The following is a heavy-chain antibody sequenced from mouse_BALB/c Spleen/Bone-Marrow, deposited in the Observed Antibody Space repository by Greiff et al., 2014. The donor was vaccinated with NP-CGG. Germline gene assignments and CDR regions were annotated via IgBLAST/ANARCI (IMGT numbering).Heavy chain of an antibody. J-gene: IGHJ2*01. Sequence: LQESGAELVRPGTAVNVSCKASGYAFTNYLIGWVKQRPGQGLEWIGVINPGSGGANYNEKFKGKATLTADKSSSTAYMQLSSLTSDDSAVYFCARFGRYYFDYWGQGTTLTVSS. V-gene: IGHV1-54*01. CDR2: INPGSGGA. CDR3: ARFGRYYFDY. CDR1: GYAFTNYL.